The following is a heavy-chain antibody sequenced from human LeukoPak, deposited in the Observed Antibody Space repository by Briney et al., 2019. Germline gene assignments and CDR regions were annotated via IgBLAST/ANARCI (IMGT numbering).Heavy chain of an antibody. CDR3: ARVWGYCSGGTCYSIPFDY. V-gene: IGHV3-11*04. CDR1: GFTFSDYY. CDR2: ISSSGSTI. Sequence: GGSLRLSCAASGFTFSDYYMSWIRQAPGKGLEWVSYISSSGSTIYYAGSVKGRFTISRDNAKNSLYLQMNSLRAEDTAVYYCARVWGYCSGGTCYSIPFDYWGQGTLVTVSS. J-gene: IGHJ4*02. D-gene: IGHD2-15*01.